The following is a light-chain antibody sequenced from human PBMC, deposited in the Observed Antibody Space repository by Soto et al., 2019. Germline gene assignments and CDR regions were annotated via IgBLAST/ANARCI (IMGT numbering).Light chain of an antibody. V-gene: IGLV1-40*01. CDR3: QSYDNSVSLV. CDR1: ASNIGADYD. Sequence: QSVLTQPPSVSGAPGQRVTISCTGTASNIGADYDVHWYQHLPGTAPKLVIYGNNIRPSGVPDRFSGSKSGASAYLAITGLQAEDEADYYCQSYDNSVSLVFGGGTQLTVL. CDR2: GNN. J-gene: IGLJ2*01.